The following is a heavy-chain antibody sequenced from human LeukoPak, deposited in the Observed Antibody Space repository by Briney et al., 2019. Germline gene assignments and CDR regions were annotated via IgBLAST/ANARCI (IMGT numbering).Heavy chain of an antibody. D-gene: IGHD2-2*01. CDR3: ARLDIVVVPAAIHYYGMDV. CDR1: GYTFTSYD. J-gene: IGHJ6*02. Sequence: ASVKVSCKASGYTFTSYDINWVRQATGQGLEWMGWMNPNSGNTGYAQKFQGRVTMTRNTSISTAYMELSSLRSEDTAVYYCARLDIVVVPAAIHYYGMDVWGQGTTVTVSS. V-gene: IGHV1-8*01. CDR2: MNPNSGNT.